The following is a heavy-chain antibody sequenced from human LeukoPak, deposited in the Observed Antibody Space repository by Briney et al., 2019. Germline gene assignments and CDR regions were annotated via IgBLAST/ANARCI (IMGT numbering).Heavy chain of an antibody. D-gene: IGHD3-22*01. J-gene: IGHJ6*02. V-gene: IGHV4-4*07. CDR2: IYTSGST. Sequence: PSETLSLTCTVSGGSISSYYWSWIRQPAGKGLEWIGRIYTSGSTNYNPSLKSRVTMSVDTSKNQFSLKLSSATAADTAVYYCARDLLGGYDMYYGMDVWGQGTTVTVSS. CDR1: GGSISSYY. CDR3: ARDLLGGYDMYYGMDV.